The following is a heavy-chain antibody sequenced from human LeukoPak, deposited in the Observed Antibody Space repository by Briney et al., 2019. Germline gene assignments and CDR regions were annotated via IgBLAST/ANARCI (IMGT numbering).Heavy chain of an antibody. V-gene: IGHV3-64*01. CDR2: ISSNGGST. Sequence: PGGSLRLSCAASGFTFSSYAMHWVRQAPGKGLEYVSAISSNGGSTYYANSVKGRFTISRDNSKNTLYLQMGSLRAEDMAVYYCARSPGLSAYYYYYMDVWGKGTTVTVSS. D-gene: IGHD1-14*01. J-gene: IGHJ6*03. CDR3: ARSPGLSAYYYYYMDV. CDR1: GFTFSSYA.